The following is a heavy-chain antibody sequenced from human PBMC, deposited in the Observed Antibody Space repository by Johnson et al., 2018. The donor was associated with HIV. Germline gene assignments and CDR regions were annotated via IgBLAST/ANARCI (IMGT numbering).Heavy chain of an antibody. CDR1: GFTFSSYA. Sequence: VQLVESGGGLVQPWGSLRLSCAASGFTFSSYAMSWVRQAPGKGLEWVSAISGTGGTTYYADSVRGRFSISRDKSKDTLYLQMNSLRAEDTAVDYCARGTGSDDAFDIWGQGTMVTVSS. D-gene: IGHD1-1*01. CDR2: ISGTGGTT. J-gene: IGHJ3*02. V-gene: IGHV3-23*04. CDR3: ARGTGSDDAFDI.